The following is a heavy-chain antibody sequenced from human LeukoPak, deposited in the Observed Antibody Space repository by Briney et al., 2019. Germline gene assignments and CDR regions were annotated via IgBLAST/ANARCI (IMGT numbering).Heavy chain of an antibody. D-gene: IGHD4-11*01. V-gene: IGHV3-30-3*01. Sequence: GGSLRLSCAASGFTFSNDVMRWVRQAPGKGLQWVAVISYDGNTIHYADSVKGRFTISRDTSKNTLYLQMNSLRTEDTAVYYCARSGGLQKFDYWGQGTLVTVSS. CDR2: ISYDGNTI. CDR1: GFTFSNDV. CDR3: ARSGGLQKFDY. J-gene: IGHJ4*02.